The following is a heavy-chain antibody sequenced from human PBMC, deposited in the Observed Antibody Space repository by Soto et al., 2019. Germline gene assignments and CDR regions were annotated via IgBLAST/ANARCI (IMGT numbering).Heavy chain of an antibody. CDR1: GDSFNDYY. CDR2: INPNGGVT. CDR3: ARESGGATATLDYYYFYMDV. Sequence: VQLVQSGAEVKKPGASVKVSCKISGDSFNDYYIHWVRQAPGQGLEWMGWINPNGGVTKYAQKCRGRVTVTRDTSIRTVYMELSSLRSDDTAVYYCARESGGATATLDYYYFYMDVWGKGTTVTVSS. V-gene: IGHV1-2*02. D-gene: IGHD5-12*01. J-gene: IGHJ6*03.